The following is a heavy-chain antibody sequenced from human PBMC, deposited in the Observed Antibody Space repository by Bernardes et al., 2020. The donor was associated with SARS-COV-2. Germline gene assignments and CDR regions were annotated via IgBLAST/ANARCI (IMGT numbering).Heavy chain of an antibody. D-gene: IGHD6-6*01. CDR3: ARQLRQLVYPYYFDY. CDR2: IYYSGST. J-gene: IGHJ4*02. CDR1: GGSISSSSYY. Sequence: SETLSLTCTVSGGSISSSSYYWGWIRQPPGKGLEWIGSIYYSGSTYYNPSLKSRVTISVDTSKNQFSLKLSSVTAADTAVYYCARQLRQLVYPYYFDYWGQGTLVTVSS. V-gene: IGHV4-39*01.